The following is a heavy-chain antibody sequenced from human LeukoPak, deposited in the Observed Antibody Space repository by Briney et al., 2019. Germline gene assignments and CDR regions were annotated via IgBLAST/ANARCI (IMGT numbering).Heavy chain of an antibody. D-gene: IGHD3-10*01. CDR1: GFTFSSYA. Sequence: PGGSLRLSCAASGFTFSSYAMSWVRQAPGKGLEWVSGISGSGGSTYYADSVKGRFTISRDNSKNRLHLQMNSLRAEDTALYYCATDGTYGQGYFDFWGLGTLVTVSS. J-gene: IGHJ4*02. CDR2: ISGSGGST. CDR3: ATDGTYGQGYFDF. V-gene: IGHV3-23*01.